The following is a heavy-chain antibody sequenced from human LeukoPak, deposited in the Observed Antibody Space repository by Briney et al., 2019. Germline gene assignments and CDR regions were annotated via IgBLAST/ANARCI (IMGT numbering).Heavy chain of an antibody. CDR2: IYPGDSDT. V-gene: IGHV5-51*01. Sequence: PGESLKISCKGSGYSFTSYWIGRVRQMPGKGLEWMGIIYPGDSDTRYSPSFQGQVTISADKSISTAYLQWSSLKASDTAMYYCARELGVATIGSYFDYWGQGTLVTVSS. D-gene: IGHD5-12*01. CDR3: ARELGVATIGSYFDY. CDR1: GYSFTSYW. J-gene: IGHJ4*02.